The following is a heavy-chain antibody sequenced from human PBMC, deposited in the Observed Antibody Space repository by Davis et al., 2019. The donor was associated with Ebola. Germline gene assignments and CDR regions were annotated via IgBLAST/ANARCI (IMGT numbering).Heavy chain of an antibody. CDR1: VYTFTDYN. D-gene: IGHD4-11*01. J-gene: IGHJ4*02. CDR2: VFLKSGAT. Sequence: SVTVPRKASVYTFTDYNIHWMRQAPGQGLEWLGRVFLKSGATNYAQKFQGRVTMTRDTSISTVYMELSSLRYDDTADYYCARGHNYAHEYWGQGTLVTVSS. V-gene: IGHV1-2*06. CDR3: ARGHNYAHEY.